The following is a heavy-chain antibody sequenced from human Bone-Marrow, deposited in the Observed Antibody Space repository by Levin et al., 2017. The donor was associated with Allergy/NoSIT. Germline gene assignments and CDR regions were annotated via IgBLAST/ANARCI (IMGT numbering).Heavy chain of an antibody. D-gene: IGHD6-13*01. V-gene: IGHV5-51*01. CDR1: GYTFTDYW. CDR3: AGRGSWYDN. Sequence: ASVKVSCKASGYTFTDYWIGWVRQMPGKGLEWMGIVFAADSDTRYGPSFQGQVTIPADASISTAYLQWNSLKASDTAMYSCAGRGSWYDNWGQGTLVTVSS. J-gene: IGHJ4*02. CDR2: VFAADSDT.